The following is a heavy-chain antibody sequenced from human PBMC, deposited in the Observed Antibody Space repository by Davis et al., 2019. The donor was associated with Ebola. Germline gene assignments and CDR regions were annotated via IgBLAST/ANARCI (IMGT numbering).Heavy chain of an antibody. CDR3: ARGGYSYGPLYYFYGMDV. Sequence: GESLKISCAASGFTFSSYSMNWVRQAPGKGLEWVSSSSSSSYIYYADSVKGRFTISRDNAKNSLYLQMNSLRAEDTAVYYCARGGYSYGPLYYFYGMDVWGQGTTVTVSS. CDR1: GFTFSSYS. J-gene: IGHJ6*02. D-gene: IGHD5-18*01. V-gene: IGHV3-21*04. CDR2: SSSSSYI.